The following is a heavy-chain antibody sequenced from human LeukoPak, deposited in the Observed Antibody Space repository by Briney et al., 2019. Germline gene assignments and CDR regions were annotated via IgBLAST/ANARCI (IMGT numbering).Heavy chain of an antibody. CDR3: ARANVDGSGYSFDS. CDR1: GFTFSSYG. Sequence: GGSPRLSCAAPGFTFSSYGMRWVRQAPGKGLEWVAVIWYDGSNKYYADSVTGRFTISRDNSKNTLYLQMNSLRAEDTAVYYCARANVDGSGYSFDSWGQGTLVTVSS. CDR2: IWYDGSNK. V-gene: IGHV3-33*01. D-gene: IGHD5-12*01. J-gene: IGHJ4*02.